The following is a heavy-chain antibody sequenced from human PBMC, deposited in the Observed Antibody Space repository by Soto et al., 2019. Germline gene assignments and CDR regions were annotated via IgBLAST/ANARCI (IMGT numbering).Heavy chain of an antibody. J-gene: IGHJ2*01. CDR1: GFTFSSYD. V-gene: IGHV3-13*01. CDR2: IGTAGDT. D-gene: IGHD2-15*01. Sequence: EVQLVESGGGLVQPGGSLRLSCAASGFTFSSYDIHWVRQATGKGLECVSAIGTAGDTYYPGSVQGRFTISRENAKNSLYLQMHSLRAEDTAVYYCARDRCSGGSCWYCDRWGRGTLVTVSS. CDR3: ARDRCSGGSCWYCDR.